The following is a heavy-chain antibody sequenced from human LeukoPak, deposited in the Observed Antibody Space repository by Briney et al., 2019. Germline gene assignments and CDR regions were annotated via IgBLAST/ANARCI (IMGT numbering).Heavy chain of an antibody. CDR2: ITLSGANT. CDR3: AKRGNPAVGHHYLDV. D-gene: IGHD2-2*01. Sequence: GGSLRLSCAASGFTFSSYDMSWVRQAPGKGLEWVSSITLSGANTFYADSVMGRFTTSRDNSKNTLYLQMTSLRAEDTAVYFCAKRGNPAVGHHYLDVWGKGTTVSVSS. V-gene: IGHV3-23*01. CDR1: GFTFSSYD. J-gene: IGHJ6*03.